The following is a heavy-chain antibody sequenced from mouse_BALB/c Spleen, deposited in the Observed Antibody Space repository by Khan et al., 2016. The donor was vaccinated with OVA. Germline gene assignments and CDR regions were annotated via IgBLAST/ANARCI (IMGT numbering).Heavy chain of an antibody. Sequence: VELVESGGGLVQPGGSRKLSCAASGFTFSTFGMHWVRQAPEKGLEWVAYISSGSSTIYYADTVKGRFTISRDNPKNTLFLQMTSLRSEDTAMYYCARYYDYDDAMDYWGQGTSVTVSS. CDR2: ISSGSSTI. V-gene: IGHV5-17*02. CDR3: ARYYDYDDAMDY. CDR1: GFTFSTFG. D-gene: IGHD2-4*01. J-gene: IGHJ4*01.